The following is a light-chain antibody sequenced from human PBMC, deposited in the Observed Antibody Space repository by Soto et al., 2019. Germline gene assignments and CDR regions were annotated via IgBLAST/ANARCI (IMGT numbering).Light chain of an antibody. CDR1: SSDVGYYNS. CDR3: SSYPSSETHVL. V-gene: IGLV2-14*03. Sequence: QSVLTQPASVSGSPGQSITISCTGTSSDVGYYNSVSWYQRHPGKVPKLIIYDVSSRPSGVSNRFSGFKSGNTSSLTISGLHAEDAADYYCSSYPSSETHVLFGGWTKLTVL. J-gene: IGLJ2*01. CDR2: DVS.